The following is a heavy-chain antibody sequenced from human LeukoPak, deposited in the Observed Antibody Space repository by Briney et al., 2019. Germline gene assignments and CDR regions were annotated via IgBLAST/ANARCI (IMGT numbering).Heavy chain of an antibody. CDR2: IRYDGNEI. Sequence: GGSLRLSCAASGFILNTYGMHWVRQAPGKGLEWVAFIRYDGNEISYADSVKGRFTISRDSSKNTLYLQMNSLRAEDTAVYYCAKEGSSWYFDYWGQGTLVTVSS. CDR3: AKEGSSWYFDY. J-gene: IGHJ4*02. CDR1: GFILNTYG. V-gene: IGHV3-30*02. D-gene: IGHD6-13*01.